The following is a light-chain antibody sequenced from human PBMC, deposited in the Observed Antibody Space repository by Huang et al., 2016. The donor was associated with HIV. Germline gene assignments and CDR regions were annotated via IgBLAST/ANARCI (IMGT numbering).Light chain of an antibody. CDR2: DAS. CDR1: QNINTH. CDR3: QQRVNGLT. V-gene: IGKV3-11*01. Sequence: EIVLTQSPATLSFFPGQRVSLSCRASQNINTHLAWYQQRPGQPPRRLIYDASIRVPGVAARFSGRGSGTDFTLTISSLESEDFATYYCQQRVNGLTFGGGTKV. J-gene: IGKJ4*01.